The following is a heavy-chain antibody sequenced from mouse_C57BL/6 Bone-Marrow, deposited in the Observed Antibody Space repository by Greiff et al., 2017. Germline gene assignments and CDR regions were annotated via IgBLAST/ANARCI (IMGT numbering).Heavy chain of an antibody. J-gene: IGHJ1*03. V-gene: IGHV1-78*01. CDR1: GYTFTDHT. Sequence: VQLQQSDAELVKPGASVKISCKVSGYTFTDHTIHWMKQRPEQGLEWIGYIYPRDGSTKYNEKFKGKATLTADKSSSTAYMQLNSLTSEDSAVYFCARCLYYYGSSYWYFDVWGTGTTGTVSS. D-gene: IGHD1-1*01. CDR2: IYPRDGST. CDR3: ARCLYYYGSSYWYFDV.